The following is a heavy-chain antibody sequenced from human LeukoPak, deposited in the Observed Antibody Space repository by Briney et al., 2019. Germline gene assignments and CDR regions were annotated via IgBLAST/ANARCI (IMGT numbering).Heavy chain of an antibody. V-gene: IGHV3-21*01. J-gene: IGHJ4*02. CDR3: ARDNDYRNPFVY. D-gene: IGHD4-11*01. CDR1: GFXFSSYT. CDR2: ICSSSSYI. Sequence: GGSLRLSCAASGFXFSSYTMNWVRQAPGKGLEWVSYICSSSSYIYYADPVKGRFTISRDNAKNSLYLQMDSLRAEDTAVYYCARDNDYRNPFVYWGQGTLVTVSS.